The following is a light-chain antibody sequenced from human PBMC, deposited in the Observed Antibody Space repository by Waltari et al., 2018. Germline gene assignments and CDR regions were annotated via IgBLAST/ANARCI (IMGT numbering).Light chain of an antibody. V-gene: IGLV8-61*01. Sequence: QTVVTQEPSFSVSPGGTVTLTCGLSSGSVSTNYYPSWYQQTPGQAPRTVIYNTNCRSYGVPDRFSGSILGDKAALTIAGAQATDESDYYCVLYLGRGISMFGGGTKLTVL. CDR3: VLYLGRGISM. CDR1: SGSVSTNYY. CDR2: NTN. J-gene: IGLJ3*02.